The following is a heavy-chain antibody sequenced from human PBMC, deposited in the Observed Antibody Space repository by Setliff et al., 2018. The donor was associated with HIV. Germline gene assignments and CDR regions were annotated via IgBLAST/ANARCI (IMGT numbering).Heavy chain of an antibody. Sequence: TSETLSLTCFVSGGSLSSYFWSWIRQPAGKGLEWIGRIHSGGTTNSNPSLKSRVTLSVDTSKNQFSLKSNSVTAADTAVYYCARADYGDHLDYWGQGTLVTVSS. J-gene: IGHJ4*02. CDR1: GGSLSSYF. CDR2: IHSGGTT. D-gene: IGHD4-17*01. V-gene: IGHV4-4*07. CDR3: ARADYGDHLDY.